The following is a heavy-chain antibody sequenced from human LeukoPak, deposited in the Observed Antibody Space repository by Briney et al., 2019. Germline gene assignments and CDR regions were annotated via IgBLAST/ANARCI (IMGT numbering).Heavy chain of an antibody. CDR2: ISGSGSTT. CDR1: GFTFSDYY. J-gene: IGHJ4*02. CDR3: ARRRLDYYDSAGYYCDY. Sequence: GGSLRLSCAGSGFTFSDYYMNWIRQAPGKGLEWVPYISGSGSTTYYADSVKGRFTISRDNAKKSLDLQMNSLRGEDTAVYYCARRRLDYYDSAGYYCDYWGQGTLVTVSS. V-gene: IGHV3-11*04. D-gene: IGHD3-22*01.